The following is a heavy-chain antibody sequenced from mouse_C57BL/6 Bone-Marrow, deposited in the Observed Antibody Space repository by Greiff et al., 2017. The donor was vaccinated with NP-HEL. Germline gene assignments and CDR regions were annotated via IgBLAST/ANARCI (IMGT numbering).Heavy chain of an antibody. D-gene: IGHD1-1*01. J-gene: IGHJ4*01. CDR1: GFTFSDYG. V-gene: IGHV5-15*01. Sequence: DVKLVESGGGLVQPGGSLKLSCAASGFTFSDYGMAWVRQAPRKGPEWVAFISNLAYSIYYADTVTGRFTISRENAKNTLYLEMSSLRSEDTAMYYCARHSAYYYGSSYEDYAMDYWGQGTSVTVSS. CDR3: ARHSAYYYGSSYEDYAMDY. CDR2: ISNLAYSI.